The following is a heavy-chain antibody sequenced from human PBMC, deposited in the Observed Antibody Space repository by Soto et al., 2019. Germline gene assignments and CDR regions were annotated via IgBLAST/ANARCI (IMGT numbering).Heavy chain of an antibody. CDR2: MNPNSGNT. CDR3: ARTPSPYDFWSGYLTRQTRYYFDY. J-gene: IGHJ4*02. D-gene: IGHD3-3*01. V-gene: IGHV1-8*01. Sequence: QVQLVQSGAEVKKPGASVKVSCKASGYTFTSYDINWVRQATGQGLEWMGWMNPNSGNTGYAQKFQGRVTMTRNTSISTAYMELSSLRSEDSAVYYCARTPSPYDFWSGYLTRQTRYYFDYWGQGTLVTVSS. CDR1: GYTFTSYD.